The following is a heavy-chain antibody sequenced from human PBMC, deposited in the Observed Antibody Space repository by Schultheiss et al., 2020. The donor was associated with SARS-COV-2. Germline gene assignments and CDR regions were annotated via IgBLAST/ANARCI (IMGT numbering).Heavy chain of an antibody. D-gene: IGHD3-3*01. CDR3: ARGRPGGVVIKGNWFDP. V-gene: IGHV4-59*01. CDR1: GGSISSYY. J-gene: IGHJ5*02. CDR2: MYHSGST. Sequence: SETLSLTCTVSGGSISSYYWSWIRQPPGKGLEWIGYMYHSGSTNYNPSLKSRVTISVDTSKNQFSLKLSSVTAADTAVYYCARGRPGGVVIKGNWFDPWGQGTLVTVSS.